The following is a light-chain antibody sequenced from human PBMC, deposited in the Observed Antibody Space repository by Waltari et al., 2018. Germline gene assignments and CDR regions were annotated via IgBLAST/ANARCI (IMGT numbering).Light chain of an antibody. J-gene: IGLJ1*01. V-gene: IGLV2-23*01. CDR3: CSYAGSRTYV. CDR1: SRDVGRYTF. Sequence: QSALTQPASVSGSPGQSITLPCTGTSRDVGRYTFVSWYQHHPGKAPKLMIFEGSRRPSGISNRFSGSKSGNTASLTISGLQAEDEADYYCCSYAGSRTYVFGAGTKVTVL. CDR2: EGS.